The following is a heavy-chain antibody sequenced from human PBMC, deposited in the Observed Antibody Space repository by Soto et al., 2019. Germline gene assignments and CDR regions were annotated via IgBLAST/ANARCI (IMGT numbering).Heavy chain of an antibody. D-gene: IGHD6-13*01. Sequence: QVQLVESGGGVVQPGRSLRLSCAASGFTFSSYGMHWVRQAPGKGLEWVAVIWYDGSNKYYADSVKGRFTISRDNSKNPLYLQMNSLRAEDTAVYYCARGSGYSSSPTYYYYGMDVWGQGTTVTVSS. J-gene: IGHJ6*02. V-gene: IGHV3-33*01. CDR1: GFTFSSYG. CDR2: IWYDGSNK. CDR3: ARGSGYSSSPTYYYYGMDV.